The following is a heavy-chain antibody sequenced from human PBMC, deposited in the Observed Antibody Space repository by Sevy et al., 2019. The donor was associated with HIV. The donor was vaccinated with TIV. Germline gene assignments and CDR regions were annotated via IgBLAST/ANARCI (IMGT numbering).Heavy chain of an antibody. CDR3: ASRNGYGDEGGAFDI. D-gene: IGHD4-17*01. CDR2: ISGSGGST. V-gene: IGHV3-23*01. Sequence: GGSLRLSCAASGFTFSSYAMSWVRQAPGKGLEWVSAISGSGGSTYHVDSVKGRFTISRDNSKNTLYLQMNSLRAEDTAVYYCASRNGYGDEGGAFDIWGQGTMVTVSS. J-gene: IGHJ3*02. CDR1: GFTFSSYA.